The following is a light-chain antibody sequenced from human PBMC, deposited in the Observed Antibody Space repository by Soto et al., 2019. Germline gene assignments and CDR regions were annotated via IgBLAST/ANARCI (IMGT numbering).Light chain of an antibody. Sequence: QSALTQPASVSGSPGQSITISCTGTSSDIGDYDYVSWYQHLPGKAPKLIIYEVTIRPSGVSNRFSGSKSGNTASLTISGLQAEDEADYCCSSYTTSTPYVFGSGTKLTVL. CDR2: EVT. J-gene: IGLJ1*01. CDR1: SSDIGDYDY. V-gene: IGLV2-14*01. CDR3: SSYTTSTPYV.